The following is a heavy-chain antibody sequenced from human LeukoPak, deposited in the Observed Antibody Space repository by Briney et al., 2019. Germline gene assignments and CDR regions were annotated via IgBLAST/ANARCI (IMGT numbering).Heavy chain of an antibody. J-gene: IGHJ6*02. CDR3: ARGGDYSSSWYYYYGMDV. Sequence: SETLSLTCAVYGGSFSGYYWSWIRQPPGKGLEWIGEINHSGSTNYNPSLKSRVTISVDTSKSQFSLKLSSVTAADTAVYYCARGGDYSSSWYYYYGMDVWGQGTTVTVSS. CDR1: GGSFSGYY. CDR2: INHSGST. D-gene: IGHD6-13*01. V-gene: IGHV4-34*01.